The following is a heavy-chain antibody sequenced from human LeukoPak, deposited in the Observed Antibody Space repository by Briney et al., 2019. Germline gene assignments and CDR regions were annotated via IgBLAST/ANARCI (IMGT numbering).Heavy chain of an antibody. V-gene: IGHV3-23*01. CDR2: ISNNGGST. Sequence: PGGSLRLSCAASGFTFSSYAMSWVRQAPGKGLEWVSGISNNGGSTYYADSVKGRFTISRDNSKNTLYLQMNSLRAEDTAVYYCARDGEPTGYFDYWGQGTLVTVSS. CDR1: GFTFSSYA. J-gene: IGHJ4*02. CDR3: ARDGEPTGYFDY. D-gene: IGHD4-17*01.